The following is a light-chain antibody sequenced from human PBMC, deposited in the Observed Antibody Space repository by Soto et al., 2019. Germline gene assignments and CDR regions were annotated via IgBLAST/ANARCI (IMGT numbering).Light chain of an antibody. J-gene: IGKJ4*01. Sequence: DIQMTQSPSSVSASVGDIVTITCRASQVISSCLAWYQQKPGKAPKLLIHDASSLQSGVPAMFSGSGSVTDFTLTLSSLQPEDCATYYCQQANSFALTFGGGTKVEI. CDR3: QQANSFALT. CDR2: DAS. CDR1: QVISSC. V-gene: IGKV1-12*01.